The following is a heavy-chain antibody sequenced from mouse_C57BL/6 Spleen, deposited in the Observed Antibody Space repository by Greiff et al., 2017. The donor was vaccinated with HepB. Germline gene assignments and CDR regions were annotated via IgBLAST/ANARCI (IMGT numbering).Heavy chain of an antibody. CDR3: ARPTAHANYYAMDY. CDR2: IDPSDSYT. CDR1: GYTFTSYW. Sequence: QVQLQQPGAELVKPGASVKLSCKASGYTFTSYWMQWVKQRPGQGLEWIGEIDPSDSYTNYNQKFKGKATLTVDTSSSTAYMQLRSLTSEYSAVYYCARPTAHANYYAMDYWGQGTSVTVSS. D-gene: IGHD3-2*02. J-gene: IGHJ4*01. V-gene: IGHV1-50*01.